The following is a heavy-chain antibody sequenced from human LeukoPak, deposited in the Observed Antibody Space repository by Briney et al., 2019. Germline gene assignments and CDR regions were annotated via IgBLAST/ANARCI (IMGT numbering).Heavy chain of an antibody. CDR3: ARGNSVATYHVTHFDP. V-gene: IGHV1-3*01. Sequence: ASVKVSCKASGYSFTSYAMHWVRQAPGQRLEWMGWINAGNGNTKYSQKFQGRVTITRDTSASTAYMELSSLRFEDTAVYYCARGNSVATYHVTHFDPWGQGTLVTVSS. CDR2: INAGNGNT. D-gene: IGHD5-12*01. J-gene: IGHJ5*02. CDR1: GYSFTSYA.